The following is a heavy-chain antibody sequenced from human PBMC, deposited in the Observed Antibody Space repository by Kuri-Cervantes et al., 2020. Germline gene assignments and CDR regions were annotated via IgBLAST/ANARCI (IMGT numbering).Heavy chain of an antibody. D-gene: IGHD6-13*01. CDR3: ARLLPGIAAAGIDY. J-gene: IGHJ4*02. CDR1: GYIFANYW. CDR2: IYPGGSET. V-gene: IGHV5-51*01. Sequence: GESLKSSCKTSGYIFANYWIAWVRQMPGKGLEWMGIIYPGGSETRYRPSFQGQVTISADKSISTAYLQWSSLKASDTAMYYCARLLPGIAAAGIDYWGQGTLVTVSS.